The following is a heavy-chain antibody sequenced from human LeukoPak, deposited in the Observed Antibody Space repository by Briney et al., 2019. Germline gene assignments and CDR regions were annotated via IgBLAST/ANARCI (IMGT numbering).Heavy chain of an antibody. CDR2: INHNGNVN. CDR1: GFTFSSYW. Sequence: PGGSLRLSCAASGFTFSSYWMNWARQAPGKGLEWVASINHNGNVNYYVDSVKGRFTISRDNAKNSLYLQMNSLRAEDTAVYYCARDYDFWSGYYTGIFDYWGRGTLVTVSS. CDR3: ARDYDFWSGYYTGIFDY. J-gene: IGHJ4*02. V-gene: IGHV3-7*01. D-gene: IGHD3-3*01.